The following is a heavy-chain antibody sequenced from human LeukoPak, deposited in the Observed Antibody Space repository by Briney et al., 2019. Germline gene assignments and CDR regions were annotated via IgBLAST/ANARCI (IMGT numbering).Heavy chain of an antibody. J-gene: IGHJ3*02. V-gene: IGHV4-4*02. D-gene: IGHD3-3*01. CDR1: GGSISSSNW. Sequence: SGTLSLTYAVSGGSISSSNWWSWVRQPPGKGLEWIGEIYHSGSTNYNPSLKSRVTISVDKSKNQFSLKLSSVTAADTAVYYCASREWPGRDAFDIWGQGTMVTVSS. CDR2: IYHSGST. CDR3: ASREWPGRDAFDI.